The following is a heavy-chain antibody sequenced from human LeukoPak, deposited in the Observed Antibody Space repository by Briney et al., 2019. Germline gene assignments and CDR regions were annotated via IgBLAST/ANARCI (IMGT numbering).Heavy chain of an antibody. J-gene: IGHJ4*02. CDR3: ARVPCSGGSCYSLGLDC. CDR1: GGSFSGNY. CDR2: FNHNGST. D-gene: IGHD2-15*01. V-gene: IGHV4-34*01. Sequence: PSETLSLTCAVYGGSFSGNYWSWIRQPPGKGLEWIGEFNHNGSTNYNPSLKSRVTISVDTSKNQFSLKLSSVTAADTAVYYCARVPCSGGSCYSLGLDCWGQGTLVTVSS.